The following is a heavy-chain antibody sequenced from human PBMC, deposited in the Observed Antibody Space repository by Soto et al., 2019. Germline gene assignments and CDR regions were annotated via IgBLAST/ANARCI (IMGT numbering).Heavy chain of an antibody. CDR3: ARDRLARGIPVAGRIDY. J-gene: IGHJ4*02. CDR1: GFIFSRYS. CDR2: ISSTGALM. V-gene: IGHV3-21*02. D-gene: IGHD6-19*01. Sequence: EVQLVESGGGLVKPGGSQRLSCAASGFIFSRYSMNWVRQAPGKGLEWVSSISSTGALMYYADSVKGRFTISRDDADNSLYLQMNSLRVEDTAVYYCARDRLARGIPVAGRIDYWGQGALVTVSS.